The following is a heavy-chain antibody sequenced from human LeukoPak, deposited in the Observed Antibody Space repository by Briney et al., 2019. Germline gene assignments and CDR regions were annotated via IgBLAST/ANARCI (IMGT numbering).Heavy chain of an antibody. CDR1: GFSFNNAW. CDR3: STGGGTNDF. J-gene: IGHJ4*02. D-gene: IGHD1-1*01. CDR2: IKAKTDDGTA. Sequence: GGSLRLSCVVSGFSFNNAWVGWVRQAPGKGLEWVGRIKAKTDDGTADYAAPVKGRFTISRDDSKNTVFLQMDSLKIEDTTVYFCSTGGGTNDFWGQGALVTVSS. V-gene: IGHV3-15*01.